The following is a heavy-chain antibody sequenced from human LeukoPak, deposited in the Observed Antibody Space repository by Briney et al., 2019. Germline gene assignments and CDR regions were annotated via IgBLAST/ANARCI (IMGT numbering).Heavy chain of an antibody. CDR3: VRSSCSNINCRGNWFDP. J-gene: IGHJ5*02. CDR2: IYPGDSDT. Sequence: GESLKISCKGSGYSFTSYWIAWVRQMPGKGLEWMGIIYPGDSDTRYSPSFQGQVTISADKSISTAYLQWSSLKASDTAMYYCVRSSCSNINCRGNWFDPWGQGTLVTVSS. V-gene: IGHV5-51*01. D-gene: IGHD2-2*01. CDR1: GYSFTSYW.